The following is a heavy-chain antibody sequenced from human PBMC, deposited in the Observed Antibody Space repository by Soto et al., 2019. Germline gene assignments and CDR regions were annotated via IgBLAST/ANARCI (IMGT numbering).Heavy chain of an antibody. J-gene: IGHJ4*02. CDR1: GGSISSSSYY. V-gene: IGHV4-39*01. Sequence: NPSETLSLTCTVSGGSISSSSYYWGWIRQPPGKGLEWIGSIYYSGSTYYNPSLKSRVTISVDTSKNQFSLKLSSVTAADTAVYYCSRFEIFGVDFDNWGQGTLVTVSS. CDR3: SRFEIFGVDFDN. CDR2: IYYSGST. D-gene: IGHD3-3*01.